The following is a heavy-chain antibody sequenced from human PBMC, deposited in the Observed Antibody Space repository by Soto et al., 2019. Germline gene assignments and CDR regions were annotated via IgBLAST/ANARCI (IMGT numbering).Heavy chain of an antibody. D-gene: IGHD1-26*01. V-gene: IGHV3-23*01. CDR1: GFTFSSYA. J-gene: IGHJ4*02. CDR2: ISGSGGST. CDR3: AKVVQWELIYFDY. Sequence: EVQLLESGGGLVQPGGSLRLSCAASGFTFSSYAMSWVRQAPGKGLEWVSAISGSGGSTYYADSVKGRFTISRDNSKNTLYLQMNSLGAEDTAVYYCAKVVQWELIYFDYWGQGTLGTVSS.